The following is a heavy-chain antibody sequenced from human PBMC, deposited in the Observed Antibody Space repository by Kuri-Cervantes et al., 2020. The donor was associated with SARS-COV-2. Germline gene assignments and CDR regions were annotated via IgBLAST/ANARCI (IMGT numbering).Heavy chain of an antibody. V-gene: IGHV3-74*01. CDR3: ARGDLGYCSGGSCYNWFDP. CDR2: INSDGSST. CDR1: GFTFSSYW. Sequence: GESLKISCAASGFTFSSYWMHWVRQATGKGLVWVSRINSDGSSTSYADSVKGRFTISRENAKNSLYLQMNSLRAEDTAVYYCARGDLGYCSGGSCYNWFDPWGQGTLVTVSS. J-gene: IGHJ5*02. D-gene: IGHD2-15*01.